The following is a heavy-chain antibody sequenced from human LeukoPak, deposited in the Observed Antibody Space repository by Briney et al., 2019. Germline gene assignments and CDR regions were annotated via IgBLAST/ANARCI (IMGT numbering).Heavy chain of an antibody. V-gene: IGHV3-48*03. Sequence: GGSLRLSCAASGFTFSSYEMNWVRQAPGKGLEWVSYISSSGSTIYYADSVKGRFTISRDNAKNSLYLQMNSLRAEDTAVYYCARGDYGGDYFDYWGQGTLATVSS. CDR1: GFTFSSYE. J-gene: IGHJ4*02. CDR3: ARGDYGGDYFDY. D-gene: IGHD4-23*01. CDR2: ISSSGSTI.